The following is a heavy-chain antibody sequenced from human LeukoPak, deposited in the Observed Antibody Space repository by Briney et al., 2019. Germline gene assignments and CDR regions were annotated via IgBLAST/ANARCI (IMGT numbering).Heavy chain of an antibody. Sequence: GGSLRLSCAASGFTFSSYSMNWVRQAPGKGLEWVSSISRSSNYKYYADSVKGRFTISRDDAKNSLYLQMNSLRAEDTALYYCASSRYDSSGYYGIIGYWGQGTLVTVSS. CDR2: ISRSSNYK. CDR3: ASSRYDSSGYYGIIGY. V-gene: IGHV3-21*01. CDR1: GFTFSSYS. D-gene: IGHD3-22*01. J-gene: IGHJ4*02.